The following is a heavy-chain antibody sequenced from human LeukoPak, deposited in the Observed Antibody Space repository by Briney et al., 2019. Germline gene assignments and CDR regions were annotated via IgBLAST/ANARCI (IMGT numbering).Heavy chain of an antibody. CDR1: GGSISSYY. D-gene: IGHD6-6*01. Sequence: KTSETLSLTCTVSGGSISSYYWSWIRQPPGKGLEWIGYIYYSGSTNYSPSLKSRVTISVDTSKNQFSLKLSSVTAADTAVYYCARYSSSSTSGWFDPWGQGTLVTVSS. CDR3: ARYSSSSTSGWFDP. V-gene: IGHV4-59*08. J-gene: IGHJ5*02. CDR2: IYYSGST.